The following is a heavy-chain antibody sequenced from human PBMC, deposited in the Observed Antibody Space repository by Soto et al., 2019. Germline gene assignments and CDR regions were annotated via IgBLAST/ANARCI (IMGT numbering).Heavy chain of an antibody. D-gene: IGHD5-12*01. Sequence: QVPLQQWGAGLLKPSETLSLTCAVNGGSLTGYYWSWIRQPPGKGLEWIGEIKDGGVTNYSPSLKGRGPRSADRSKNQFSLKLNSVTAADTAVYYCARGQEGIVATHWDQGALVTVSS. J-gene: IGHJ4*02. V-gene: IGHV4-34*01. CDR1: GGSLTGYY. CDR2: IKDGGVT. CDR3: ARGQEGIVATH.